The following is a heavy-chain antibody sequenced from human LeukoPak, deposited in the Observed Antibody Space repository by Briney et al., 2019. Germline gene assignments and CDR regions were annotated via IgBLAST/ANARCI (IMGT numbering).Heavy chain of an antibody. Sequence: PSETLSLTCDVSGGSIDSTNWWNWVRQPPGKGLEWIGEIHHDGRINYNPSLKSRVTLSVDKSKNQFSLRLNSVTAADMAMYYCARSHDHLWGNYPDYWGQGTLVTVSS. D-gene: IGHD3-16*02. J-gene: IGHJ4*02. V-gene: IGHV4/OR15-8*01. CDR1: GGSIDSTNW. CDR3: ARSHDHLWGNYPDY. CDR2: IHHDGRI.